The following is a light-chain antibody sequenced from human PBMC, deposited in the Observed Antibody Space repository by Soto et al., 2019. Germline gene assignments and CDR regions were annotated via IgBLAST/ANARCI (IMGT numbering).Light chain of an antibody. CDR3: QEANSSPLT. V-gene: IGKV1-12*01. CDR2: AAS. Sequence: DIQMTQSPSSVSASVGDRVTITCRASKGISSSLAWYQQKPGKAPKLLIYAASSLQSGVPSRFSGSGSGTDFTLTISSLHPEDFATYYCQEANSSPLTFGGGTKVEI. CDR1: KGISSS. J-gene: IGKJ4*01.